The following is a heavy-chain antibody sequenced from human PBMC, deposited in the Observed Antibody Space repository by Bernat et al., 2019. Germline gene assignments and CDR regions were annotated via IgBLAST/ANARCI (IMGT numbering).Heavy chain of an antibody. Sequence: EVQLVESGGGLVQPGGSLRLSCAASGFTFSSYAMHWVRQAPGKGLEYVSAISSNGGSTYYANSVKGRFTISRDNSKNTLYLQMGSLRAEDMAVYYCARGPWFGELLCLGFDYWGQGTLVTVSS. CDR3: ARGPWFGELLCLGFDY. J-gene: IGHJ4*02. V-gene: IGHV3-64*01. CDR1: GFTFSSYA. CDR2: ISSNGGST. D-gene: IGHD3-10*01.